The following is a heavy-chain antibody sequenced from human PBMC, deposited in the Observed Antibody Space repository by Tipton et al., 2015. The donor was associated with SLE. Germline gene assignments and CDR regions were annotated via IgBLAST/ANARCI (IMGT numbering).Heavy chain of an antibody. CDR2: ISHSGGT. V-gene: IGHV4-34*01. J-gene: IGHJ4*02. CDR3: ASTGRGYTSYGF. CDR1: GGSFSGYY. D-gene: IGHD5-18*01. Sequence: LRLSCAVYGGSFSGYYWSWIRQPPGKGLEWIGEISHSGGTDYNTSLKSRVTISLDTSESQISLRLNSVTAADTAVYYCASTGRGYTSYGFWGQGTLVTVSS.